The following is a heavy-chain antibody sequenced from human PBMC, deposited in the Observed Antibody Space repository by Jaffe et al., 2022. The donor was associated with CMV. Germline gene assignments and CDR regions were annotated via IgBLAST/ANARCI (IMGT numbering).Heavy chain of an antibody. CDR3: AKASWIQLWYGGPYGDYEYYFDY. D-gene: IGHD5-18*01. J-gene: IGHJ4*02. Sequence: EVQLVESGGGLVQPGRSLRLSCAASGFTFDDYAMHWVRQAPGKGLEWVSGISWNSGSIGYADSVKGRFTISRDNAKNSLYLQMNSLRAEDTALYYCAKASWIQLWYGGPYGDYEYYFDYWGQGTLVTVSS. V-gene: IGHV3-9*01. CDR1: GFTFDDYA. CDR2: ISWNSGSI.